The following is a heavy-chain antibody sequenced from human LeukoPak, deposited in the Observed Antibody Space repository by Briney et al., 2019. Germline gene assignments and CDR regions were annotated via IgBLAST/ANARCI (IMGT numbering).Heavy chain of an antibody. CDR3: ARTEIWVYPFEY. Sequence: GGSLRLSCAASGFSFSSYSMNWVRQAPGKGLEWVSSISTSSSYIYYADSVKGRFTISRDNSKNTLYLQMNSLRVEDTAVYYCARTEIWVYPFEYWGQGTLVTVSS. D-gene: IGHD2-8*01. J-gene: IGHJ4*02. CDR2: ISTSSSYI. CDR1: GFSFSSYS. V-gene: IGHV3-21*04.